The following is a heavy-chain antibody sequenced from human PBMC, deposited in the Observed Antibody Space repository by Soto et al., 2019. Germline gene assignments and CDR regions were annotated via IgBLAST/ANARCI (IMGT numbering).Heavy chain of an antibody. Sequence: QITLKESGPTLVEPTQTLTLTCIFSGFSLTTRQVGVGWIRQPPGQALEWLAVIYWDNDKRYSPSLERRLTITKDTSKNQVVLTMTNMDPMDTATYYCAHLMITYGGVIADDAFDVWGQGTMVTVSS. D-gene: IGHD3-16*02. CDR2: IYWDNDK. V-gene: IGHV2-5*02. CDR3: AHLMITYGGVIADDAFDV. J-gene: IGHJ3*01. CDR1: GFSLTTRQVG.